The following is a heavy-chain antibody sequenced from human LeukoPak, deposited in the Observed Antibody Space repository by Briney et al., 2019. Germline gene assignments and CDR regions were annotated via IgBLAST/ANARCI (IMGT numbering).Heavy chain of an antibody. V-gene: IGHV4-39*07. CDR3: ARVDPDLVFDY. Sequence: SETLSLTCSVSGAAISSSSNYWGWIRQPPGKGLEWIGSMYYSGSTYYNPSLKSRLTISVDTSKNQFSLKLSSVTAADTAVYYCARVDPDLVFDYWGQGTLVTVSS. CDR1: GAAISSSSNY. J-gene: IGHJ4*02. CDR2: MYYSGST.